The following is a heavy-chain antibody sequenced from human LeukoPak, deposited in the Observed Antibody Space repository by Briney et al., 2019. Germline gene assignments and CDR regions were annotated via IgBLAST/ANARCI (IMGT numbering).Heavy chain of an antibody. D-gene: IGHD2-21*02. Sequence: GESLQISCQGSGYSFTTYWIGWVRQMPGKGLEWMGIIYPGDSDTRYSPSFQGQVTISADKSTNTAYLQWKSLKASDTAMYYCARGDVVRGVSWFDSWGQGALVTVSS. CDR1: GYSFTTYW. CDR3: ARGDVVRGVSWFDS. J-gene: IGHJ5*01. CDR2: IYPGDSDT. V-gene: IGHV5-51*01.